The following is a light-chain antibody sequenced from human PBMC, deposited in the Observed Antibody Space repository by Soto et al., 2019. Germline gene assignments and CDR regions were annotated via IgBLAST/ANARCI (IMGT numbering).Light chain of an antibody. CDR2: GAS. CDR3: QQYGSSPHT. CDR1: QSVSSSY. V-gene: IGKV3-20*01. J-gene: IGKJ2*01. Sequence: EIVLTQSPGTLSLSPGERATLSCRASQSVSSSYLAWYQHKPGQAPRLLIYGASSRATGIPDRFSGSGSGTDFTLTISRLEPEDVAVYYCQQYGSSPHTFGQGTKLDIK.